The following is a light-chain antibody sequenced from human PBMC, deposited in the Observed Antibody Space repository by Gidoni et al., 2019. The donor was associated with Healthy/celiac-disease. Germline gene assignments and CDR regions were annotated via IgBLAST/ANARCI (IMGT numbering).Light chain of an antibody. Sequence: EIVMTQSPATLSVSPGERATLSCRASQSVSSNLAWYQQKPGQAPRLLIYGASTRATGIPARLSGSGSGKEFTLTISSLQSEDFAVYYCQQYNNWPLLTFXGXTKVEIK. CDR1: QSVSSN. V-gene: IGKV3-15*01. CDR2: GAS. J-gene: IGKJ4*01. CDR3: QQYNNWPLLT.